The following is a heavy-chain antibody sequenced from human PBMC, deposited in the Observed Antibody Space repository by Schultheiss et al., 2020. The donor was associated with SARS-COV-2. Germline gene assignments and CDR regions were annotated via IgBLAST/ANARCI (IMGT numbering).Heavy chain of an antibody. D-gene: IGHD3-22*01. V-gene: IGHV3-15*01. CDR3: ARGGYYYDSSGYYYYYYGMDV. CDR1: GGSFSGYY. Sequence: LSLTCAVYGGSFSGYYWSWVRQAPGKGLEWVGRIKSKTDGGTTDYAAPVKGRFTISRDDSKNTLYLQMNSLRAEDTAVYYCARGGYYYDSSGYYYYYYGMDVWGQGTTVTVSS. CDR2: IKSKTDGGTT. J-gene: IGHJ6*02.